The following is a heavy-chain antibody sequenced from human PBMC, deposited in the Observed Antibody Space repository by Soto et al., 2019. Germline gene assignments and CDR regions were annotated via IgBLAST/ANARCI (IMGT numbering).Heavy chain of an antibody. CDR1: GYTFSTYG. D-gene: IGHD2-21*02. J-gene: IGHJ4*02. CDR2: ISAYNGDT. V-gene: IGHV1-18*01. CDR3: ARRVTALAVTAFYS. Sequence: QVQLVQSGGEVKKPGASVKVSCKASGYTFSTYGVSWVRQTTGQGLEWMGWISAYNGDTTYAQKLKARVSNTTDTSTSTAYMELRSLRTDDTAVYYCARRVTALAVTAFYSWGQGTLVTVSS.